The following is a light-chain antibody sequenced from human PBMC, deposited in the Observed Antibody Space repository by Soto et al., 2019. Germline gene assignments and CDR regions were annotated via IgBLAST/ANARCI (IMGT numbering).Light chain of an antibody. CDR3: QHYGTSRT. CDR1: QSISSSY. V-gene: IGKV3-20*01. Sequence: EIVLTQSPGTLSLSPGDRATLSCRVSQSISSSYLAWYQLKPGQGARLLIFGSSSRPTGIPDRFSGYGSGTDFTLSISRLEPEDFAVYYCQHYGTSRTFGQGTKVE. CDR2: GSS. J-gene: IGKJ1*01.